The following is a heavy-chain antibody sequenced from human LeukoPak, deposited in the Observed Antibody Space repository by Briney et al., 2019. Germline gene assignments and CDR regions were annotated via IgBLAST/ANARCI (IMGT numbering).Heavy chain of an antibody. V-gene: IGHV1-2*02. CDR3: ARDKTPRGSRKYGDQGNWFDP. CDR1: GYTFTGYY. CDR2: INPNSGGT. J-gene: IGHJ5*02. Sequence: GASVKVSCKASGYTFTGYYMHWVRQAPGQGLEWMGWINPNSGGTNYAQKFQGRVTMTRDTSISTAYMELSRLRSDDTAVYYCARDKTPRGSRKYGDQGNWFDPWGQGTLVTVSS. D-gene: IGHD4-17*01.